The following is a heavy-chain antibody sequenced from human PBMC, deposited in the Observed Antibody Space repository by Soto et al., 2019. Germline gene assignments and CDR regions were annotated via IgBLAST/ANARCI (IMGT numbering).Heavy chain of an antibody. CDR2: IDPSDSYI. Sequence: GESLKISCKGSGYSFTSYWISWVRQMPGKGLEWMGRIDPSDSYINYSPSFQGHVTISAAKSISTAYLQWSSLKASDTAMYYCARLAMATRRGYYGMDVWGQGTTVTVSS. CDR1: GYSFTSYW. D-gene: IGHD5-12*01. CDR3: ARLAMATRRGYYGMDV. J-gene: IGHJ6*02. V-gene: IGHV5-10-1*01.